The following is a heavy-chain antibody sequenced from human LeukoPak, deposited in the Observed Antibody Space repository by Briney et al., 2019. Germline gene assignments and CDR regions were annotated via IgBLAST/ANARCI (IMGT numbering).Heavy chain of an antibody. CDR1: GGSFSGYY. Sequence: SETLSLTCAVYGGSFSGYYWSWIRQPPGKGLEWIGEINHSGSTNYNPSLKSRVTISVDTSKNQFSLKLSSVAAADTAVYYCARDKYYYDSSGYYYFDYWGQGTLVTVSS. V-gene: IGHV4-34*01. CDR2: INHSGST. J-gene: IGHJ4*02. D-gene: IGHD3-22*01. CDR3: ARDKYYYDSSGYYYFDY.